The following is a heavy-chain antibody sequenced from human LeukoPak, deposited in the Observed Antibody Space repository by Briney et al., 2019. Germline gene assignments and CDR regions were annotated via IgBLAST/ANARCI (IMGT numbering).Heavy chain of an antibody. CDR1: GFTFGDYA. V-gene: IGHV3-9*01. Sequence: GGSLRLSCAASGFTFGDYAMHWVRQAPGKGLEWVSGISWISGSIGYADSVKGRFTISRDNAKNSLYLQMNSLRAEDTALYYCAKGSGWRLYRYYFDYWGQGTLVTVSS. CDR3: AKGSGWRLYRYYFDY. D-gene: IGHD6-19*01. CDR2: ISWISGSI. J-gene: IGHJ4*02.